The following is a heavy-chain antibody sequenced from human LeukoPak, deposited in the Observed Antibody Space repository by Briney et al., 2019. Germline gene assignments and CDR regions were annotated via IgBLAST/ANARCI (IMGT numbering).Heavy chain of an antibody. CDR2: INHSGST. D-gene: IGHD3-22*01. CDR3: ARGLDYDSSGLGY. Sequence: TSETLSLTCAVYGGSFSGYYWSWIRQPPGKGLEWIGEINHSGSTNYNPSLKSRVTISVDTSKNQFSLKLSSVTAADTAVYYCARGLDYDSSGLGYWGQGTLVTVSS. CDR1: GGSFSGYY. V-gene: IGHV4-34*01. J-gene: IGHJ4*02.